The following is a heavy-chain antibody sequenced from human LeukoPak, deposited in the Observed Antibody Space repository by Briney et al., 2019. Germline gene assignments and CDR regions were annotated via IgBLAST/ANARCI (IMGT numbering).Heavy chain of an antibody. J-gene: IGHJ4*02. D-gene: IGHD3-22*01. V-gene: IGHV3-23*01. CDR3: ATPYDSTSYYPLTY. CDR1: GFTFSSYA. CDR2: ISDSGGSR. Sequence: GGSLRLSCAASGFTFSSYAMTWVRQAPGKGLEWVSKISDSGGSRYYADSVKGRFTISRDNSKNTLYLQVKSLRAADTAVYYCATPYDSTSYYPLTYWGQGTLVTVSS.